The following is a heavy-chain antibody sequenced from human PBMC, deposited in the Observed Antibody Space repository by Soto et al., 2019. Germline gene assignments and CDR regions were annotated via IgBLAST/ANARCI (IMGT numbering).Heavy chain of an antibody. D-gene: IGHD3-22*01. V-gene: IGHV1-46*01. Sequence: ASVKVSCKASGYTFRNYYIHWVRQAPGQGLEWMGLINPSGGATSYSQRFQGRVTITKDSSTSTVYMELGSLGSEDTAVYYCGRAFDTSGLYWGQGALVTVSS. CDR3: GRAFDTSGLY. CDR2: INPSGGAT. CDR1: GYTFRNYY. J-gene: IGHJ4*02.